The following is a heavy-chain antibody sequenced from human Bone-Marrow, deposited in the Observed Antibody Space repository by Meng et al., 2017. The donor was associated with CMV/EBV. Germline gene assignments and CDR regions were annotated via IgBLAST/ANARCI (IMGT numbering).Heavy chain of an antibody. V-gene: IGHV1-18*01. D-gene: IGHD2-2*01. CDR3: ARDADIVVVPAAMPVYGMDV. CDR2: ISAYNGNT. Sequence: ASVKVSCKTSGYTFASNGISWVRQAPGQGLEWMGWISAYNGNTNYAQKLQGRVTMTTDTSTSTAYMELRSLRSDDTAVYYCARDADIVVVPAAMPVYGMDVWGQGTTVTVSS. J-gene: IGHJ6*02. CDR1: GYTFASNG.